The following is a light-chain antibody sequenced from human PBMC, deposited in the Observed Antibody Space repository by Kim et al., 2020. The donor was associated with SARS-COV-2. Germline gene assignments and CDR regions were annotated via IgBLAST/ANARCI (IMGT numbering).Light chain of an antibody. CDR2: KDS. V-gene: IGLV3-27*01. Sequence: SVSPGQTARITCSGDVLAKKYVRWFQQEPGQAPVLVIYKDSARPSGTPERFSGSRSGSIGTLTISGAQVEDEADYYCYSAADNSVLFGGGTQLTVL. CDR1: VLAKKY. J-gene: IGLJ2*01. CDR3: YSAADNSVL.